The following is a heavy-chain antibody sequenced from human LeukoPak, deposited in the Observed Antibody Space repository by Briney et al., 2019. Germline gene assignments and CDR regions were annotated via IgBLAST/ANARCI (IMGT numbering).Heavy chain of an antibody. D-gene: IGHD4-17*01. CDR1: GFTFSNYA. CDR2: ISGEGIYT. Sequence: AGALTLSCAASGFTFSNYALTWLRQAPGKGLQWVSAISGEGIYTYYIDSVKGRFTTSRDNSKNTLFLQMTSLRADDTAVYYCAKNYGTSRPFYDYWGQGIVVTVSS. V-gene: IGHV3-23*01. J-gene: IGHJ4*02. CDR3: AKNYGTSRPFYDY.